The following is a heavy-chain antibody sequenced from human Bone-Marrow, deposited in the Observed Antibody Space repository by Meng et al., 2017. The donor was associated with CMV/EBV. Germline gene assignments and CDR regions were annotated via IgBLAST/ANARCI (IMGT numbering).Heavy chain of an antibody. CDR2: ISSSSSYI. Sequence: GESLKISCAASGFTFSSYSMNWVRQAPGKGLEWVSSISSSSSYIYYADSVKGRFTISRDNAKNSLYLQMNSLRAEDTAVYYCARGSLYSSSWWAPCDYWGQGTLVTVSS. CDR3: ARGSLYSSSWWAPCDY. D-gene: IGHD6-13*01. V-gene: IGHV3-21*01. J-gene: IGHJ4*02. CDR1: GFTFSSYS.